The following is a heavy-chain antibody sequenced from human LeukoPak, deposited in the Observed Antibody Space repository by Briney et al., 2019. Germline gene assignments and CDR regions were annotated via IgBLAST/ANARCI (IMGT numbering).Heavy chain of an antibody. CDR2: MYSGGST. V-gene: IGHV3-53*04. CDR1: GFTVSTNY. J-gene: IGHJ3*02. CDR3: ARDGKSSGDVFDI. Sequence: GGSLRLSCAVSGFTVSTNYMSWVRQAPGKGLEWVSVMYSGGSTYYADSVKGRFTISRHNSKNTLYLEINSLRPDDTAVYYCARDGKSSGDVFDIWGQGTMVTVS. D-gene: IGHD1-1*01.